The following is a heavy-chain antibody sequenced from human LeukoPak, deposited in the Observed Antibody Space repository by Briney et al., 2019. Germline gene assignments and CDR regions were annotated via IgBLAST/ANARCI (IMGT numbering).Heavy chain of an antibody. J-gene: IGHJ4*02. D-gene: IGHD1-26*01. CDR2: ISWNSGSI. CDR3: AKASWSFWVSPFDY. V-gene: IGHV3-9*01. CDR1: GFTFHDYA. Sequence: GGSLRLSCAASGFTFHDYALHWVRQAPAKGLAWVSGISWNSGSIGYADSVQGRFTISRDNAKNSLYRQMNRLRAEDTALYCCAKASWSFWVSPFDYWGEGTLVTVSS.